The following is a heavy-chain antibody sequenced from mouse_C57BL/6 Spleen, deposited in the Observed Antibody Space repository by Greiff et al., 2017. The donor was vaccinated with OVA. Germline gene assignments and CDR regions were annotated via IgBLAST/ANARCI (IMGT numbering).Heavy chain of an antibody. J-gene: IGHJ4*01. V-gene: IGHV1-69*01. Sequence: QVQLQQPGAELVMPGASVKLSCKASGYTFTSYWMHWVKQRPGQGLEWIGEIDPSDSYTNYNQKFKGKSTLTVDKSSSTAYMQLSSLTSEDSAVYYCASGYSNYEGSAMDYWGQGTSVTVSS. CDR3: ASGYSNYEGSAMDY. D-gene: IGHD2-5*01. CDR1: GYTFTSYW. CDR2: IDPSDSYT.